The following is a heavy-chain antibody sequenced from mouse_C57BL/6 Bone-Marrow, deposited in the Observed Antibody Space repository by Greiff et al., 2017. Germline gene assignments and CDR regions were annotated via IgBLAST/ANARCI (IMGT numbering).Heavy chain of an antibody. Sequence: QVQLQQLGAELVMPGASVKLSCKASGYTFTSYWMHWVKQRPGQGLEWIGEIDPSDSYTNYNQKFKGKSTLTVDKSSSTAYMQLSSLTSEDSAVYYCARSLIWLRDYYAMDYWGQGTSVTVSS. V-gene: IGHV1-69*01. CDR1: GYTFTSYW. CDR3: ARSLIWLRDYYAMDY. CDR2: IDPSDSYT. J-gene: IGHJ4*01. D-gene: IGHD2-2*01.